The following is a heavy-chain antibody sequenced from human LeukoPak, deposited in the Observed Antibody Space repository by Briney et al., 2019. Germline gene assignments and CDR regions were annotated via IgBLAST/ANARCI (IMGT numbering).Heavy chain of an antibody. CDR3: ARDPFPVVRGVIIKWGFGY. CDR2: INEDGSKK. D-gene: IGHD3-10*01. V-gene: IGHV3-7*05. CDR1: AFNFSIYW. J-gene: IGHJ4*02. Sequence: GGSLRLSCAASAFNFSIYWMHWVRQAPGKGLKWVANINEDGSKKYYVDSVKGRFTISRDNAKNSLYLQMNSLRAEDTAVYYCARDPFPVVRGVIIKWGFGYWGQGSRVTVSS.